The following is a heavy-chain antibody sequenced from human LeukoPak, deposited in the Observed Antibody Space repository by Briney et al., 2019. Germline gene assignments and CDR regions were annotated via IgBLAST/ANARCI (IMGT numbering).Heavy chain of an antibody. CDR1: GGSISSGGYY. CDR2: IYYSGST. D-gene: IGHD2-2*01. V-gene: IGHV4-31*03. CDR3: ARLGSKIHYYYYMDV. Sequence: SETLSLTCTVSGGSISSGGYYWSWVRQHPGKGLEWIGYIYYSGSTYYNPSLKSRVTISVDTSKSQFSLKLSSVTAADTAVYYCARLGSKIHYYYYMDVWGKGTTVTVSS. J-gene: IGHJ6*03.